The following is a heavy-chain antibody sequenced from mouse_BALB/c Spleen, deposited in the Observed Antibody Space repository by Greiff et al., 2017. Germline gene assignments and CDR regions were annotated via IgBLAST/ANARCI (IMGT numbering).Heavy chain of an antibody. D-gene: IGHD2-4*01. CDR1: GFSLTSYG. V-gene: IGHV2-9*02. J-gene: IGHJ4*01. CDR3: ARGSTMITYAMDY. Sequence: VKLMESGPGLVAPSQSLSITCTVSGFSLTSYGVHWVRQPPGKGLEWLGVIWAGGSTNYNSALMSRLSISKDNSKSQVFLKMNSLQTDDTAMYYCARGSTMITYAMDYWGQGTSVTVSS. CDR2: IWAGGST.